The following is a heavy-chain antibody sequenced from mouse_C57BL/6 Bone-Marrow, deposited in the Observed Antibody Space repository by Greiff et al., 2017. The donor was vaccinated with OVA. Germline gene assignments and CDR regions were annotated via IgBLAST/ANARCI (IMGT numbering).Heavy chain of an antibody. CDR3: SRFLRGFAY. Sequence: EVQLQQSGPELVKPGASVKISCKASGYTFTDYYMNWVKQSPGKSLEWIGDINPNNGGTSYNQKFKGKATLTVDKSSSTAYMELRSLTSEDSAVYYWSRFLRGFAYWGQGTLLTVSA. CDR2: INPNNGGT. D-gene: IGHD1-1*01. CDR1: GYTFTDYY. J-gene: IGHJ3*01. V-gene: IGHV1-26*01.